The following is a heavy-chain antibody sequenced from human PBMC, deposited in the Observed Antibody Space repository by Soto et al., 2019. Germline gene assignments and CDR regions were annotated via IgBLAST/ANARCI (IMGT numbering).Heavy chain of an antibody. CDR3: ARVPLGLYDSSGYYYGRQYNWFDP. CDR1: GGSISSSNW. J-gene: IGHJ5*02. CDR2: IYHSGST. V-gene: IGHV4-4*02. D-gene: IGHD3-22*01. Sequence: PSETLSLTCAVSGGSISSSNWWSWVRQPPGKGLEWIGEIYHSGSTNYNPSLKSRVTISVDKSKNQFSLKLSSVTAADTAVYYCARVPLGLYDSSGYYYGRQYNWFDPWGQGTLVTVSS.